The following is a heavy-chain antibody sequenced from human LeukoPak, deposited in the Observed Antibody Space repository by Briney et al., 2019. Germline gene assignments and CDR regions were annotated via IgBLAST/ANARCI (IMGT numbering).Heavy chain of an antibody. D-gene: IGHD4-11*01. CDR3: AKGDSIYYFDY. CDR2: IWYDGSNK. V-gene: IGHV3-33*06. J-gene: IGHJ4*02. Sequence: SGGSLRLSCAASGFTFSSYGMHWVRQAPGKGLEWVAVIWYDGSNKYYADSVKGRFTISRDNSKNTLYLQMNSLRAEDTAVYYCAKGDSIYYFDYWGQGTLVTVSS. CDR1: GFTFSSYG.